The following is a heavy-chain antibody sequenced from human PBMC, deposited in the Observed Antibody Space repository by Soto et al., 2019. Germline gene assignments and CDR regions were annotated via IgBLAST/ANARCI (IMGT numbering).Heavy chain of an antibody. V-gene: IGHV3-7*01. CDR2: IKQDGSEK. J-gene: IGHJ4*02. D-gene: IGHD3-10*01. Sequence: LRLSFAASRFTFSNYWMSWVRQAPGKGLEWVANIKQDGSEKYYVDSVKGRFTISRDNAKNSLYLQMNSLRADDTAVYYCAGVSHSVVSDYGGQGPLVTVSS. CDR3: AGVSHSVVSDY. CDR1: RFTFSNYW.